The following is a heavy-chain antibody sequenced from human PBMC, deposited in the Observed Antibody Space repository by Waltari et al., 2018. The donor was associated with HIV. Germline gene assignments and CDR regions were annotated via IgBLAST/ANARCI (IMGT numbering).Heavy chain of an antibody. J-gene: IGHJ5*02. CDR2: IYYSGST. CDR3: ARVNGFLEWLRSLLWFDP. V-gene: IGHV4-39*07. CDR1: GGSISSSSSY. D-gene: IGHD3-3*01. Sequence: QLQLQESGPGLVKPSETLSLTCTVSGGSISSSSSYWGWIRQPPGKGLEWIGSIYYSGSTYYNPSLKSRVTISVDTSKNQFSLKLSSVTAADTAVYYCARVNGFLEWLRSLLWFDPWGQGTLVTVSS.